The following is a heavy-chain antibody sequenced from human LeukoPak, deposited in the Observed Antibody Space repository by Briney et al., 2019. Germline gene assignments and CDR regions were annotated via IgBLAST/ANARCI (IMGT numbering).Heavy chain of an antibody. CDR3: ARASQSIAVAGRGYYFDY. D-gene: IGHD6-19*01. CDR1: GGSFSGYY. V-gene: IGHV4-34*01. J-gene: IGHJ4*02. CDR2: INHSGST. Sequence: SETLSLTCAVYGGSFSGYYWSWIRQPPGKGLEWIGEINHSGSTNYNPSLKSQVTISVDTSKNQFSLKLSSVTAADTAVYYCARASQSIAVAGRGYYFDYWGQGTLVTVSS.